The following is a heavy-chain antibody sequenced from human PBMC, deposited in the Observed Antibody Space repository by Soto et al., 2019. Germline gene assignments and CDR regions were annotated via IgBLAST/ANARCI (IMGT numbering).Heavy chain of an antibody. CDR3: ARADGDQDYYYYYYMDV. V-gene: IGHV4-31*03. CDR1: GGSISSGGYY. Sequence: SETLSLTCTVSGGSISSGGYYWSWIRQHPGKGLEWIGYIYYSGSTYYNPSLKSRVTISVDTSKNQFSLKLSSVTAADTAVYYCARADGDQDYYYYYYMDVWGKGTTVTVSS. CDR2: IYYSGST. J-gene: IGHJ6*03. D-gene: IGHD4-17*01.